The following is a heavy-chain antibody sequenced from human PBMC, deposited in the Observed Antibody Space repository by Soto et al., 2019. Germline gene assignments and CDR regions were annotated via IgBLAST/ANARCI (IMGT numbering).Heavy chain of an antibody. CDR1: GGTFSSHA. Sequence: QAQLVQSGAGVKKPGSSVKVSCKASGGTFSSHAISWVRQAPGQGLEWMGGSIPIFGTANYAQKFQGRVTITADKSTSTDYMELSSLRSEDTAVYYCAALGGTAMVKIDYWGQGTLVTVSS. CDR3: AALGGTAMVKIDY. D-gene: IGHD5-18*01. V-gene: IGHV1-69*06. CDR2: SIPIFGTA. J-gene: IGHJ4*02.